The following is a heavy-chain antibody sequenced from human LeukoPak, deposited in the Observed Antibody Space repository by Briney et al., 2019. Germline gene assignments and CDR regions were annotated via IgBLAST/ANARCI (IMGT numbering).Heavy chain of an antibody. CDR3: ARALLLYSSGWYAY. CDR2: IYYSGAT. CDR1: GGSISSSSSNC. J-gene: IGHJ4*02. V-gene: IGHV4-4*02. Sequence: SETLSLTCAVSGGSISSSSSNCWTWVRQPPGKGLEWIGEIYYSGATNYNPSLKSRVTISVDTSKNQFSLKLSSVTAADTAVYYCARALLLYSSGWYAYWGQGTLVTVSS. D-gene: IGHD6-19*01.